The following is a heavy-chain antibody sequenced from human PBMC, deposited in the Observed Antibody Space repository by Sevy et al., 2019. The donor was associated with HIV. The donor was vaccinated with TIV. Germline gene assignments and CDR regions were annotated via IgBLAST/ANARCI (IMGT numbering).Heavy chain of an antibody. V-gene: IGHV1-18*01. CDR1: GYTFTRHG. Sequence: ASVKVSCKTSGYTFTRHGISWVRQAPGQGLEWMGWISGYTGEKNVAHEFQARVSLTIDTSTDTAYMELRSMRSDDTAVYYCARDSPAVATDYFAYWGQGTLVTVSS. CDR2: ISGYTGEK. D-gene: IGHD2-15*01. J-gene: IGHJ4*02. CDR3: ARDSPAVATDYFAY.